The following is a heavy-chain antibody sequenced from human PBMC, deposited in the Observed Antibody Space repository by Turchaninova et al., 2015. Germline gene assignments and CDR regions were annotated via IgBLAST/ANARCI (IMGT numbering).Heavy chain of an antibody. J-gene: IGHJ4*02. CDR3: ARAQYYYGSGRRYYFDY. CDR1: GGSFSGYH. CDR2: INHSGST. Sequence: QVQLQHGGAGLLQPSDTLPHSGRVYGGSFSGYHWSWTRQPPGKGREWIAEINHSGSTNYNPSLKSRVTISVDTSKNQFSLKLSSVTAADTAVYYCARAQYYYGSGRRYYFDYWGQGTLVTVSS. D-gene: IGHD3-10*01. V-gene: IGHV4-34*02.